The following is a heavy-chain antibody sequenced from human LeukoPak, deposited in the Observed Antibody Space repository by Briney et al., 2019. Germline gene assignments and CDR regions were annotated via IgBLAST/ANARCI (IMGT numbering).Heavy chain of an antibody. Sequence: PGGSLRLSCAASGFTFSSYDMNWVRQAPGKGLEWVSYISSSGSTIYYADSVKGRFTISRDNAKNSLYLQMNSLRAEDTAVYYCARARLRYCGSGSYGVWGKGTTVTISS. V-gene: IGHV3-48*03. CDR3: ARARLRYCGSGSYGV. D-gene: IGHD3-10*01. CDR1: GFTFSSYD. J-gene: IGHJ6*04. CDR2: ISSSGSTI.